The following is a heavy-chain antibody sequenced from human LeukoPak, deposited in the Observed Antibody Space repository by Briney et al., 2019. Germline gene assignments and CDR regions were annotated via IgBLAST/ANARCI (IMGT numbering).Heavy chain of an antibody. J-gene: IGHJ4*02. D-gene: IGHD3-10*01. V-gene: IGHV4-34*01. CDR3: ARPRLLFGSGPILV. CDR2: FSHTGSP. CDR1: GFTFSGSA. Sequence: GSLRLSCAASGFTFSGSALHWIRQPPGKGLEWIGEFSHTGSPIYNPSLKSRVNISIDTSKNQFSLRLTSVTAADTAVYFCARPRLLFGSGPILVWGQGTLVTVSS.